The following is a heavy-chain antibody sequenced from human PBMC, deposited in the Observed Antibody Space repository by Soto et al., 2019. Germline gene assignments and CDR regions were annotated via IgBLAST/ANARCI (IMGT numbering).Heavy chain of an antibody. CDR2: SRDKAHSYTT. Sequence: EVQLVESGGGLVQPGGSLRLSCEVSAFTFSDHFIDWVRQAPGKGLEWVGRSRDKAHSYTTEYAASVKGRFTISRDDSRNSLYLQMNSLKTEDTAVYYCARNLACGGGYTFEYWGQGTLVTVSS. CDR1: AFTFSDHF. J-gene: IGHJ4*02. D-gene: IGHD2-21*01. CDR3: ARNLACGGGYTFEY. V-gene: IGHV3-72*01.